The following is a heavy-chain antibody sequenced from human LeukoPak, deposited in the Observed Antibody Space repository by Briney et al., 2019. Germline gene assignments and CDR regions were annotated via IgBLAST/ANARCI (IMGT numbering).Heavy chain of an antibody. CDR3: ARALGATTPQDY. V-gene: IGHV4-34*01. CDR1: GGSFSGYY. Sequence: SETLSLTCAVYGGSFSGYYWSWIRQPPGKGLEWIGSIYYSGSTYYNPSLKSRVTISVDTSKNQFSLKLSSVTAADTAVYYCARALGATTPQDYWSQGTLVTVSS. D-gene: IGHD1-26*01. CDR2: IYYSGST. J-gene: IGHJ4*02.